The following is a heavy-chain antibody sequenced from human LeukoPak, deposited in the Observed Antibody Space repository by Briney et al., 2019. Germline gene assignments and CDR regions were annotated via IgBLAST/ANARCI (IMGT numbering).Heavy chain of an antibody. CDR2: IIPIFGTA. D-gene: IGHD6-13*01. CDR3: ARDSGIAAAGYYDY. J-gene: IGHJ4*02. CDR1: GGTFSSYA. V-gene: IGHV1-69*13. Sequence: SVKVSCKASGGTFSSYAISWVRQAPGQGLEWMGGIIPIFGTANYAQKFQGRVTITADESTSSAYMELSSLRSEDTAVYYCARDSGIAAAGYYDYWGQGTLVTVSS.